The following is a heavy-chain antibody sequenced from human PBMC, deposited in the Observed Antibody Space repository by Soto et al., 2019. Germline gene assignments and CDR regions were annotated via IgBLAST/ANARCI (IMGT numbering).Heavy chain of an antibody. CDR2: IYYSGST. V-gene: IGHV4-30-4*01. Sequence: SETLSLTCTVSGGSISSGDYYWSWIRQPPGKGLEWIGYIYYSGSTYYNPSLKSRVTISVDTSKNQFSLKLSSVTAAHTALYYCARVGYSSGYTSNFDYGGQGTLVTVST. J-gene: IGHJ4*02. CDR1: GGSISSGDYY. CDR3: ARVGYSSGYTSNFDY. D-gene: IGHD3-22*01.